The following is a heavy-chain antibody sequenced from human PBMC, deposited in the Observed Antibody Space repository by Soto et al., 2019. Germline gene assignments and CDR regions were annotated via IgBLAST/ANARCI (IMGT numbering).Heavy chain of an antibody. D-gene: IGHD3-10*01. CDR2: VNGDGRIT. CDR3: ARVAGGSGNFDF. V-gene: IGHV3-74*01. CDR1: GFTFNNYW. J-gene: IGHJ4*02. Sequence: GGSLRLSCAASGFTFNNYWMHWVRQTPGEGLVWVARVNGDGRITSYADSVKGRFTASKDNAKNTLSLQMNSLRVEDTGIYYCARVAGGSGNFDFWGQGNLVTVSS.